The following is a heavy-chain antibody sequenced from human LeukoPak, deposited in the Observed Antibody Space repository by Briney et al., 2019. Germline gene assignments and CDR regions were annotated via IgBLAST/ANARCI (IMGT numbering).Heavy chain of an antibody. D-gene: IGHD3-10*01. CDR2: ISAYNGNT. J-gene: IGHJ5*02. CDR3: ARGGFSGSMPHDP. CDR1: GFTFTSYS. V-gene: IGHV1-18*01. Sequence: ASVKVSCKASGFTFTSYSFTWVRQAPGQGLEWMGWISAYNGNTNYAQNLQGRVTMTTDTSTSTAYMELRSLRSDDTAVYYCARGGFSGSMPHDPWGQGTLVTVSS.